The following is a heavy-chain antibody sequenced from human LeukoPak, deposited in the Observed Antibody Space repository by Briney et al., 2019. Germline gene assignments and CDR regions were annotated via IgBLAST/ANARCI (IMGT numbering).Heavy chain of an antibody. D-gene: IGHD6-13*01. Sequence: GGSLRLSCAASGFTFSSYDMHCVRQATGKGLEWLSAIGTAGDTYYPGSVKGRFTISRENAKNSLYLQMNSLRAGDTAVYYCARYSSSSSFDYWGQGTLVTVSS. J-gene: IGHJ4*02. V-gene: IGHV3-13*01. CDR1: GFTFSSYD. CDR3: ARYSSSSSFDY. CDR2: IGTAGDT.